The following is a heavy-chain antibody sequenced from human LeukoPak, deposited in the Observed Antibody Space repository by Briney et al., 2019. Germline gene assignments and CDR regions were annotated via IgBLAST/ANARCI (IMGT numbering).Heavy chain of an antibody. CDR3: ARAEMATGGALFDY. CDR1: GYTFTSYA. D-gene: IGHD5-24*01. J-gene: IGHJ4*02. Sequence: ASVTVSCKASGYTFTSYAMHWVRQAPGQRGEWMGWINAGNGNTKYSQEFQGRVTITADESTSTAYMELSSLRSEDTAVYYCARAEMATGGALFDYWGQGTLVTVSS. V-gene: IGHV1-3*03. CDR2: INAGNGNT.